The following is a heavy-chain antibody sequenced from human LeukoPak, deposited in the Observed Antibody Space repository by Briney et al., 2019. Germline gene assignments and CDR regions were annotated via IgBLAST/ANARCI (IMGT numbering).Heavy chain of an antibody. J-gene: IGHJ1*01. Sequence: GGSLRLSCAASGFTFSDYYMSWIRQAPGKGLEWVAYISSDTDTMYYADSVKGRFTISRDNTKNSLYLQMNSLRGEDTAVYYCAKDDAWGRYKDWGQGTLVTVSS. D-gene: IGHD3-16*01. CDR2: ISSDTDTM. CDR1: GFTFSDYY. CDR3: AKDDAWGRYKD. V-gene: IGHV3-11*01.